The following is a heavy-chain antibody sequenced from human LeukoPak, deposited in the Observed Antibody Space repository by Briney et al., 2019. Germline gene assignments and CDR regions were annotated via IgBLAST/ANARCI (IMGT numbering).Heavy chain of an antibody. CDR2: ISAYNGNT. J-gene: IGHJ5*02. D-gene: IGHD3-10*01. Sequence: ASVKVSCKASGYTFTSYGISWVRQAPGQGLEWVGWISAYNGNTNYAQKLQGRVTMTTDTSTSTAYMELRSLRSDDTAVYYCARDPPAYYYGSGSYSWFDPWGQGTLVTVSS. CDR1: GYTFTSYG. CDR3: ARDPPAYYYGSGSYSWFDP. V-gene: IGHV1-18*01.